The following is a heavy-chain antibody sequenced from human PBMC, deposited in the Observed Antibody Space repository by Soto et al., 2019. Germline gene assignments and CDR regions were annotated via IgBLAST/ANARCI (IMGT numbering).Heavy chain of an antibody. J-gene: IGHJ4*02. CDR2: ISSSGSTI. D-gene: IGHD2-15*01. V-gene: IGHV3-11*01. Sequence: PGGSLRLSCAASGFTFSDYYMSWIRQAPGKGLEWVSFISSSGSTIYYADSVKGRFTISRDNAKNSLYLQMNSLRAEDTAVYYCARDRLVVAAATTSNSDYWGQGTLVTVSS. CDR3: ARDRLVVAAATTSNSDY. CDR1: GFTFSDYY.